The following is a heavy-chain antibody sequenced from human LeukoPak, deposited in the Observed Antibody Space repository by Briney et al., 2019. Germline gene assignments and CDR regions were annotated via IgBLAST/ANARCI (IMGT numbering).Heavy chain of an antibody. V-gene: IGHV1-8*02. Sequence: VKVSCKASGYTFTGYYMHWVRQATGQGLEWMGWMNPGSGDTAYAQKFQGRVTMTRDTSMSTAYMELNSLGSEDTAIYYCARGLGDYNTDWFPVSGYWGQGTPVTVSS. J-gene: IGHJ4*02. D-gene: IGHD3-9*01. CDR3: ARGLGDYNTDWFPVSGY. CDR1: GYTFTGYY. CDR2: MNPGSGDT.